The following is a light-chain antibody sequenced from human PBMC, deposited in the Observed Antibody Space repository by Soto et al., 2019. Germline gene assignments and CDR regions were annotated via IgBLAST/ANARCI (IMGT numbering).Light chain of an antibody. CDR3: QQYNNWPPWT. CDR2: GAS. CDR1: QRVNNNY. V-gene: IGKV3-20*01. J-gene: IGKJ1*01. Sequence: EIVLTQSPGTLSLSPGERATLSCRASQRVNNNYVAWYQQKAGQAPSLLIYGASSRATGIPDRFSGSGSGTDFTLTISRLEPEDSAVYYCQQYNNWPPWTFGQGTKVEIK.